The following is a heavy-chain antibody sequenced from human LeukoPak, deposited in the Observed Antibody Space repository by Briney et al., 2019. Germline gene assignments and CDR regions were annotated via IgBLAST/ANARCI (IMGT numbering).Heavy chain of an antibody. V-gene: IGHV4-59*11. CDR2: IYYSGST. Sequence: SETLSLTCTVSSGSISSHYWSWIRQPPGKGLEWIGYIYYSGSTNYNPSLKSRVTISVDTSKNQFSLKLSSVTAADTAVYYCARETRDAFDIWGQGTMVTVSS. D-gene: IGHD4-23*01. CDR3: ARETRDAFDI. J-gene: IGHJ3*02. CDR1: SGSISSHY.